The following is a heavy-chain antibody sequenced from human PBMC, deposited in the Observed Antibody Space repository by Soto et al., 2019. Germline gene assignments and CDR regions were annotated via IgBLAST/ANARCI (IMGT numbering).Heavy chain of an antibody. CDR1: GFSFSSYA. Sequence: PGGSLRLSCVASGFSFSSYAMTWVRQAPGRGLEWVSVISGSDGSTYYADSVKGRFTISRDNYKNTLSLQMNSLTAEDTAVYFCAKRRGAGGHFDYWGQGALVTVSS. V-gene: IGHV3-23*01. CDR3: AKRRGAGGHFDY. D-gene: IGHD2-15*01. CDR2: ISGSDGST. J-gene: IGHJ4*02.